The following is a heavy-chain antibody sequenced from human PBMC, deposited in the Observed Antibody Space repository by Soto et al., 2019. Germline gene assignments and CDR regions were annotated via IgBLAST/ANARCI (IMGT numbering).Heavy chain of an antibody. CDR3: ARDSVRDYLYYYYGMVV. CDR2: IGTSSSYI. CDR1: GFTFSSYT. Sequence: GGSLRLSCAASGFTFSSYTMNWVRQAPGRGLEWVSSIGTSSSYIYYADSVKGRFTISRDNAKNSLFLQMNSLRADDTAVYYCARDSVRDYLYYYYGMVVWGQGTTVTVSS. V-gene: IGHV3-21*01. J-gene: IGHJ6*02. D-gene: IGHD4-17*01.